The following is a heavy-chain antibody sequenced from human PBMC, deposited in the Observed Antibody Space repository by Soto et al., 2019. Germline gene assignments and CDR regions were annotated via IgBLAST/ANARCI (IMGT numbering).Heavy chain of an antibody. CDR3: TTDDSPDIAMVYYYYGMDV. CDR2: IKSKTDGGTT. D-gene: IGHD5-18*01. CDR1: GFTFSNAW. Sequence: GGSLRLSCAASGFTFSNAWMSWVRQAPGKGLEWVGRIKSKTDGGTTDYAAPVKGRFTISRDDSKNTLYLQMNSLKTEDTAVYYCTTDDSPDIAMVYYYYGMDVWGQGTTVTVSS. V-gene: IGHV3-15*01. J-gene: IGHJ6*02.